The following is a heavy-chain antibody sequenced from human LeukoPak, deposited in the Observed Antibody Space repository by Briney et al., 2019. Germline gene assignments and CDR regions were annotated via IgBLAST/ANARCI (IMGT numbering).Heavy chain of an antibody. J-gene: IGHJ6*02. D-gene: IGHD1-26*01. Sequence: GGSLRLSCAASGFTFSSYAMSWVRQAPGKRLEWVSGICGTGGNTYYTDSVKGRFTISRDNSKNTLYLQMNSLRAEDAAVFYCAKDREYSGSYRPGPTRYYYGMDVWGQGTTVTVS. V-gene: IGHV3-23*01. CDR3: AKDREYSGSYRPGPTRYYYGMDV. CDR1: GFTFSSYA. CDR2: ICGTGGNT.